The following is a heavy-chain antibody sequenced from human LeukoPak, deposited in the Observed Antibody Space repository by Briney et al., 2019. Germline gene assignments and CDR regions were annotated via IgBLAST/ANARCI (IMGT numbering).Heavy chain of an antibody. CDR2: ISSSSSTI. CDR1: GFTFSNYA. CDR3: AKDLFGGFIDWFDP. Sequence: GGSLRLSCAASGFTFSNYAMNWVRQAPGKGLEWVSYISSSSSTIYYADSVKGRFTISRDNAKNSLYLQMNSLRAEDTAVYYCAKDLFGGFIDWFDPWGQGTLVTVSS. V-gene: IGHV3-48*01. J-gene: IGHJ5*02. D-gene: IGHD3-16*02.